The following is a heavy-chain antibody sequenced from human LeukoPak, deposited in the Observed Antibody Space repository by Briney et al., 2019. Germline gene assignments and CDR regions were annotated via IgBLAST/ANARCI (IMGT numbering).Heavy chain of an antibody. CDR2: ISYDGSNK. CDR3: ARDREEWEPKYYFDY. CDR1: GFTFSSYA. J-gene: IGHJ4*02. D-gene: IGHD1-26*01. V-gene: IGHV3-30-3*01. Sequence: GRSLRLSCAASGFTFSSYAMHWVRQAPGQGLEWVAVISYDGSNKYYADSVKGRFTISRDNSKNTLYLQMNSLRAEDTAVYYCARDREEWEPKYYFDYWGQGTLVTVSS.